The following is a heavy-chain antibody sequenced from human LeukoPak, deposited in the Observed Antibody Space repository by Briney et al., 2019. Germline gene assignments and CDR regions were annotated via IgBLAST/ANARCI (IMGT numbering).Heavy chain of an antibody. J-gene: IGHJ4*02. V-gene: IGHV4-34*01. CDR1: GGSFSGYY. D-gene: IGHD3-10*01. CDR3: ARPESGSFDY. Sequence: PSETLSLTCAVYGGSFSGYYWSWIRQPPGKGLEWIGEINHSGSTNYNPSLKSRVTISVDTSKNQFSLKLSSVTAADTAVYYCARPESGSFDYWGQGTLVTVSS. CDR2: INHSGST.